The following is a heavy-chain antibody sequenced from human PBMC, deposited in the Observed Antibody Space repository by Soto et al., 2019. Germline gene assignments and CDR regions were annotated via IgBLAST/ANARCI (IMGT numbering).Heavy chain of an antibody. CDR2: ISSSGGNT. V-gene: IGHV3-23*01. J-gene: IGHJ4*02. Sequence: GESLKISCAASGFTFDNYAMTWVRQAPGKGLEWVSTISSSGGNTYYANSVQGRFAISRDNSKNTLYLQMNSLRAEDTAVYYCANIVTTVVNWGQGTLVTVSS. CDR1: GFTFDNYA. CDR3: ANIVTTVVN. D-gene: IGHD4-4*01.